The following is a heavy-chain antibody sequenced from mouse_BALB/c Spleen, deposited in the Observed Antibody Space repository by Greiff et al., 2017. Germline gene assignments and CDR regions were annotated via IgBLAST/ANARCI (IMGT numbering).Heavy chain of an antibody. Sequence: QVQLQQSGPGLVAPSQSLSITCTASGFSLTSYGVHWVRQPPGKGLEWLGVIWAGGSTNYTSALMSRLSISKDNSKSQVFLKMNSLQTDDTAMYYCARGYGNYYAMDYWGQGTSGTGAS. J-gene: IGHJ4*01. CDR2: IWAGGST. CDR1: GFSLTSYG. CDR3: ARGYGNYYAMDY. D-gene: IGHD2-10*02. V-gene: IGHV2-9*02.